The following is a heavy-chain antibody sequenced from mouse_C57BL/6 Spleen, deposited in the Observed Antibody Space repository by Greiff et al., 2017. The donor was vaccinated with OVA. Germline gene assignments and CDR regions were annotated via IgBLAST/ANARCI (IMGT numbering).Heavy chain of an antibody. J-gene: IGHJ2*01. CDR2: IDPSDSYT. V-gene: IGHV1-59*01. Sequence: VQLQQPGAELVRPGTSVKLSCKASGYTFTSYWMHWVKQRPGQGLEWIGVIDPSDSYTNYNQKFKGKATLTVDTSSSTAYMQLSSLTSEDSAVYYCARIYYYGSSYNYWGQGTTLTVSS. CDR3: ARIYYYGSSYNY. CDR1: GYTFTSYW. D-gene: IGHD1-1*01.